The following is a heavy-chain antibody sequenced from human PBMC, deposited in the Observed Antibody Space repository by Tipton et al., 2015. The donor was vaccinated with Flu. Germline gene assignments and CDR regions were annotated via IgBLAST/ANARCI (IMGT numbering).Heavy chain of an antibody. CDR1: GGSFSGYY. D-gene: IGHD3-16*01. Sequence: TLSLTCAVNGGSFSGYYWSWIRQPPGKGLEWIGEINHGGSTHYKTSLKSRVTMSVDTSMNQVSLRLSSVTAADTAVYYCARGALGRGNTVDFWGQGTLVTVSS. V-gene: IGHV4-34*01. CDR3: ARGALGRGNTVDF. CDR2: INHGGST. J-gene: IGHJ4*02.